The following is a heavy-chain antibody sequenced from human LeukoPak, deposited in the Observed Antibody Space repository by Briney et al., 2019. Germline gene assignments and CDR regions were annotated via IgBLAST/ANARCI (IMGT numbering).Heavy chain of an antibody. J-gene: IGHJ4*02. D-gene: IGHD3-16*01. V-gene: IGHV3-15*01. Sequence: GGSLRLSCAASGFTVSSNYMSWVRQAPGKGLEWVGRIRTKSDGETVDYAAPVKGRFTISRDDSKNTLFLQMNSLKTEDTAVYYCATPALGRRLYYYDYWGQGTLVTVSS. CDR3: ATPALGRRLYYYDY. CDR2: IRTKSDGETV. CDR1: GFTVSSNY.